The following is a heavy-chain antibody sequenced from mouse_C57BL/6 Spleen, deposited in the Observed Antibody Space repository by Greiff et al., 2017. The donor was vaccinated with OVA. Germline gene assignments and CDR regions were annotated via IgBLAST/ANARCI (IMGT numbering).Heavy chain of an antibody. V-gene: IGHV5-16*01. CDR1: GFTFSDYY. Sequence: EVKLVESEGGLVQPGSSMKLSCTASGFTFSDYYMAWVRQVPEKGLEWVANINYDGSSTYYLDSLKSRFIISRDNAKNILYLQMSSLKSEDTATYYCARDNWDRFDYWGQGTTLTVSS. D-gene: IGHD4-1*01. CDR2: INYDGSST. J-gene: IGHJ2*01. CDR3: ARDNWDRFDY.